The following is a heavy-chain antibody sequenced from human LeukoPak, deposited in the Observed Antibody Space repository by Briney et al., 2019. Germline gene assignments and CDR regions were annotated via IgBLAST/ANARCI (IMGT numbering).Heavy chain of an antibody. D-gene: IGHD4-11*01. CDR3: ARVGNYRYYFDY. V-gene: IGHV3-21*01. CDR1: GLTFSNCW. CDR2: ISSSSSYI. J-gene: IGHJ4*02. Sequence: GGSLRLSCAASGLTFSNCWMSWVRQAPGKGLEWVSSISSSSSYIYYADSVKGRFTISRDNAKNSLYLQMNSLRAEDTAVYYCARVGNYRYYFDYWGQGTLVTVSS.